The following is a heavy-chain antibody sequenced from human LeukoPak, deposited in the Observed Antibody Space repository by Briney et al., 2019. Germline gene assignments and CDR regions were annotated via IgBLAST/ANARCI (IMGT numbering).Heavy chain of an antibody. CDR3: ARKGVPLLWFGEPPLDY. D-gene: IGHD3-10*01. V-gene: IGHV4-4*02. CDR2: IYHSGST. Sequence: PSETLSLTCAVSGGSISSSNWWSWVRQPPGKGLEWVGEIYHSGSTNYNPSLKSRVTISVDKSKNQFSLKLSSVTAADTAVYYCARKGVPLLWFGEPPLDYWGQGTLVTVSS. CDR1: GGSISSSNW. J-gene: IGHJ4*02.